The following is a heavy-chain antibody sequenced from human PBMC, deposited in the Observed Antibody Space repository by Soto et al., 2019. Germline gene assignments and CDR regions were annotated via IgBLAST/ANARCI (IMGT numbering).Heavy chain of an antibody. CDR2: SSGSGGSI. Sequence: PGGSLRLSCAAAGFTFSSYAMSWVRQAPGKGLEGVSDSSGSGGSISYAEPVKGRFTNSRDNSKNTLYLQMNSLRAEDTAVYYCAKKGGGLVRGYYYYGMDVWGQGTTVTVSS. CDR1: GFTFSSYA. CDR3: AKKGGGLVRGYYYYGMDV. V-gene: IGHV3-23*01. J-gene: IGHJ6*02. D-gene: IGHD6-19*01.